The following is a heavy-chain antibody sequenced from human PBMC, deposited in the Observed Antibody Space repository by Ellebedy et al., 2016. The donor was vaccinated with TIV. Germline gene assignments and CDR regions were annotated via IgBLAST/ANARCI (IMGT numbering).Heavy chain of an antibody. J-gene: IGHJ4*02. D-gene: IGHD3-10*01. CDR1: GGSIGTYY. CDR2: SYYTGSA. CDR3: ARFSRSYYREFDY. V-gene: IGHV4-59*01. Sequence: SETLSLTXTVSGGSIGTYYWSWFRQPPGKGLEWIGYSYYTGSANYNPSLKSRVTISVDTSKNQFFLKLTSVTAADTAVYYCARFSRSYYREFDYWGQGTLVTVSS.